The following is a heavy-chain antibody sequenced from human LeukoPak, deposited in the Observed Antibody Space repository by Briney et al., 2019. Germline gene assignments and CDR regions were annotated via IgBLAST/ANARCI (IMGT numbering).Heavy chain of an antibody. CDR1: KFFFSSYA. D-gene: IGHD3-10*01. CDR3: AKRSMVRGVQFDAFDL. CDR2: IKQDGSEK. Sequence: GGSLRLSCVASKFFFSSYAMHWVRQAPGKGLEWVANIKQDGSEKYYVDSVKGRFTISRDNAKNSLYLQMNSLRAEDTAVYYCAKRSMVRGVQFDAFDLWGQGTIVTVSS. V-gene: IGHV3-7*01. J-gene: IGHJ3*01.